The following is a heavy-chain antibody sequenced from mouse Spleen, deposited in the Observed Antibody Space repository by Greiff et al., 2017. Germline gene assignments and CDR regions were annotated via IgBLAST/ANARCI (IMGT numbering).Heavy chain of an antibody. Sequence: QVQLKESGPGLVAPSQSLSITCTISGFSLTSYGVHWVRQPPGKGLEWLVVIWSDGSTTYNSALKSRLSISKDNSKSQVFLKMNSLQTDDTAMYYCARDGYYRRSKAMDYWGQGTSVTVSS. CDR1: GFSLTSYG. D-gene: IGHD2-3*01. CDR2: IWSDGST. CDR3: ARDGYYRRSKAMDY. V-gene: IGHV2-6-1*01. J-gene: IGHJ4*01.